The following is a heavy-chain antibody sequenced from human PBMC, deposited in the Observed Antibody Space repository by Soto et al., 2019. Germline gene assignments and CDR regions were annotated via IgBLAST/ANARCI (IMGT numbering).Heavy chain of an antibody. CDR3: AMEYCSSTSCYRDY. CDR1: GGTFSSYT. CDR2: IIPILGIA. Sequence: QVQLVQSGAEVKKPGSSVKVSCKASGGTFSSYTISWVRQAPGQGLEWMGRIIPILGIANYAQKFQGRVTITEDKCTSTAYMELSRLRSEDTAVYYCAMEYCSSTSCYRDYWGQGTLVTVSS. J-gene: IGHJ4*02. D-gene: IGHD2-2*02. V-gene: IGHV1-69*02.